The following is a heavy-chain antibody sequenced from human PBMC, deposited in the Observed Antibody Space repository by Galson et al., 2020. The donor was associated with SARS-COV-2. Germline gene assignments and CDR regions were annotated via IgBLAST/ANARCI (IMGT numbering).Heavy chain of an antibody. CDR1: GGSISSSSYY. D-gene: IGHD3-22*01. CDR3: SRRHLDSSGYIQHAFDI. CDR2: IYYSGST. V-gene: IGHV4-39*01. Sequence: SETLSLTCTVSGGSISSSSYYWGWIRQPPGKGLEWIGSIYYSGSTYYNPSLKSRVTISVDTSKNQFSLKLSSVTAADTAVYYCSRRHLDSSGYIQHAFDIWGQGTMVTVSS. J-gene: IGHJ3*02.